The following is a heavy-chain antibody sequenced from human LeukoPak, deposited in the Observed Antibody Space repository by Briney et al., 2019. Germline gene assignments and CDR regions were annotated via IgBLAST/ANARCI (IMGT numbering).Heavy chain of an antibody. CDR1: GGSFSGYY. CDR3: ARGPPQHYYDSSGLGASGYFDL. Sequence: SETLSLTCAVYGGSFSGYYWSWLRQPPGKGLEWIGEINHSGSTNYNPSLKSRVTISVDKSKNQFSLKLSSVTAADTAVYYCARGPPQHYYDSSGLGASGYFDLWGRGTLVTVSS. D-gene: IGHD3-22*01. CDR2: INHSGST. V-gene: IGHV4-34*01. J-gene: IGHJ2*01.